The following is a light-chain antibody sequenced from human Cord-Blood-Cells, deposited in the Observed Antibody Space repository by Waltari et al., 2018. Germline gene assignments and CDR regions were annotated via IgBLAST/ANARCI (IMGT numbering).Light chain of an antibody. Sequence: DIQMTQSPSSLSASVGDRVTITCRASQSISSYLNWYQQKPGKAPKLLIYAASSLQSGGPSRFSGSGSGTDFTLTISSLQPEDFATYYCQQSYSTCTFGQGTKLEIK. CDR2: AAS. J-gene: IGKJ2*02. CDR1: QSISSY. V-gene: IGKV1-39*01. CDR3: QQSYSTCT.